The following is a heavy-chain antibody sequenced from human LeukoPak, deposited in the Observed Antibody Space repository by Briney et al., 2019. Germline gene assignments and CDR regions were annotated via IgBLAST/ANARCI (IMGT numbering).Heavy chain of an antibody. Sequence: GGTLRLSCAASGFAYNGYAMSWVRRAPGKGLEWVSTISGSGDSTYYADSVKGRFTISRDNSKKTLDLQMNSLRAEDTAEYDCAKLPGPGKANPLDSWGQGTLVIASS. V-gene: IGHV3-23*01. CDR1: GFAYNGYA. J-gene: IGHJ4*02. D-gene: IGHD3-10*01. CDR3: AKLPGPGKANPLDS. CDR2: ISGSGDST.